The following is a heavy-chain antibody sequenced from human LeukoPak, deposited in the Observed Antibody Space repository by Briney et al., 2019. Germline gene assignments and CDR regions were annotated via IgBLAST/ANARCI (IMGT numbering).Heavy chain of an antibody. J-gene: IGHJ4*02. CDR3: ARSGGIVVVPAAQTSDY. CDR2: IWYDGSNK. V-gene: IGHV3-33*01. Sequence: PGGSLRLSCAASGFTFSSYGMHWVRQAPGKGLEWVAVIWYDGSNKYCADSVKGRFTISRDNSKNSLYLQMNSLRAEDTAVYYCARSGGIVVVPAAQTSDYWGQGTLVTVSS. CDR1: GFTFSSYG. D-gene: IGHD2-2*01.